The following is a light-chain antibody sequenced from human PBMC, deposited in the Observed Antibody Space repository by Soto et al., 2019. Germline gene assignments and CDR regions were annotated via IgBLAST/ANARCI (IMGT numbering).Light chain of an antibody. CDR3: LQANEFPRS. CDR2: GAT. V-gene: IGKV1D-12*01. Sequence: QMTQSPSFVSASIGDRVSITCRASEDISRWLGWYQQNPGRAPSLLIFGATSLRSGVPSRFSAADSGTLFTLTIINVQPDDFATYFCLQANEFPRSFGQGT. CDR1: EDISRW. J-gene: IGKJ2*01.